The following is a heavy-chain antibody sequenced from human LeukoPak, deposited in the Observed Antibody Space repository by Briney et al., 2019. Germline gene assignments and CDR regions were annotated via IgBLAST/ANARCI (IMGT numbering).Heavy chain of an antibody. J-gene: IGHJ4*02. D-gene: IGHD3-16*01. CDR2: IYADGGT. Sequence: GGSLRLSCAASGFTFSNYNMNWVRQAPGKGLEWVSIIYADGGTYYVDSLKGRFTISRDISKNTVFLQMNSLGAEDTAVYYCARTNNYAYVYWGQGTLVTVSS. CDR3: ARTNNYAYVY. V-gene: IGHV3-66*01. CDR1: GFTFSNYN.